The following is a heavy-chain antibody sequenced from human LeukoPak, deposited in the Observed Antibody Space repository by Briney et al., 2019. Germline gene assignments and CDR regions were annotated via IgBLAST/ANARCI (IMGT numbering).Heavy chain of an antibody. D-gene: IGHD6-6*01. CDR2: ISHSGNT. V-gene: IGHV4-4*02. CDR1: GVSIISDDW. J-gene: IGHJ4*02. Sequence: PSGTLSLTCAVSGVSIISDDWWDWVRQSPGKGLEWIGEISHSGNTLYNPSLKGRATLSIDKSRNEVSLKLNSVTAADTAVYYCAREGAARNFDYWGQGILVTVS. CDR3: AREGAARNFDY.